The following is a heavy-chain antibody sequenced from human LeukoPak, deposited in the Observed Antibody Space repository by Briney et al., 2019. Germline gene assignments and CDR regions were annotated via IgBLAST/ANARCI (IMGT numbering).Heavy chain of an antibody. V-gene: IGHV4-59*01. CDR3: ARGLLPSGWFDP. D-gene: IGHD6-19*01. CDR2: IYYSGST. J-gene: IGHJ5*02. Sequence: SETLSLTCSVSGASISPYYWVWIRQPPGKGLEWIGYIYYSGSTNYNPSLKSRVTISVDTSKNQFSLKLSSVTAADTAVYYCARGLLPSGWFDPWGQGTLVTVSS. CDR1: GASISPYY.